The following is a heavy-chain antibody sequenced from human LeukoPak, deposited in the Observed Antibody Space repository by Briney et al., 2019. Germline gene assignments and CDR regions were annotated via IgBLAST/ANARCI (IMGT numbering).Heavy chain of an antibody. D-gene: IGHD3-22*01. CDR1: GFTFSYYT. Sequence: PGGSLRLSCAASGFTFSYYTMHWVRQAPGKGLEWVAVISYDGSNKYYADSVKGRFTISRDNSKNTLYLQMNSLRVEDTAVYYCARVLNYYDSSGYYFSYWGQGTLVTVSS. V-gene: IGHV3-30-3*01. J-gene: IGHJ4*02. CDR2: ISYDGSNK. CDR3: ARVLNYYDSSGYYFSY.